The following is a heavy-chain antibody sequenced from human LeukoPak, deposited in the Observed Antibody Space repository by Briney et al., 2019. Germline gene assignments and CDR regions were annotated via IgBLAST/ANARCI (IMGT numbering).Heavy chain of an antibody. CDR2: IYNDGST. Sequence: GGSLRLSCAASGLTVSSSYMSWVRQAPGKGLEWVSIIYNDGSTYHADSMKGRFTISRDNSKNTLYLQVNSLRAEDTAMYYCARNILFAFDIWGQGTMVTVSS. CDR1: GLTVSSSY. V-gene: IGHV3-53*01. J-gene: IGHJ3*02. D-gene: IGHD2/OR15-2a*01. CDR3: ARNILFAFDI.